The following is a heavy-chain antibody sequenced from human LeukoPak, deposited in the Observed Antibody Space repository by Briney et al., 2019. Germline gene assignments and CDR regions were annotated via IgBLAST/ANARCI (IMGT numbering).Heavy chain of an antibody. V-gene: IGHV4-30-2*01. CDR3: ARYGSGSSLFDY. CDR1: GGSISSGGYY. Sequence: PSQTLSLTCTVSGGSISSGGYYWSWIRQPPGKGLEWIGYIYHSGSTYYNPSLKSRVTISVDRSKNQFSLKLSSVTAADTAVYYCARYGSGSSLFDYWGQGTLVTVSS. D-gene: IGHD3-10*01. CDR2: IYHSGST. J-gene: IGHJ4*02.